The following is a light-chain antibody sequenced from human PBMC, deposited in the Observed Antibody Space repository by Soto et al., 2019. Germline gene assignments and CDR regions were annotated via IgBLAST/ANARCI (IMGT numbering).Light chain of an antibody. CDR1: QSVSSN. V-gene: IGKV3-15*01. CDR2: GAS. Sequence: EIVMTQSPATLSVSPGERATLSCRASQSVSSNLAWYQQKPGQALRLLIYGASTRATGIPARFSGSGSGTEFTLTISSLQSEDFAVYYCQHYSNWPPWTFGQGTKVEV. CDR3: QHYSNWPPWT. J-gene: IGKJ1*01.